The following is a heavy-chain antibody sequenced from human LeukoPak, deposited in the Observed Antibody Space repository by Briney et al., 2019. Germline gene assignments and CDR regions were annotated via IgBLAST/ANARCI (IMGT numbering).Heavy chain of an antibody. V-gene: IGHV1-2*02. J-gene: IGHJ3*02. CDR3: ATDFWSAWKEDDTFDI. CDR1: GYTFTGYY. D-gene: IGHD3-3*01. CDR2: INPNSGGT. Sequence: GASVKVSCKASGYTFTGYYMHWVRQAPGQGLERMGWINPNSGGTNYAQKLQGRVTMTTNTSTTTASLELRNLRSDDTAVYYCATDFWSAWKEDDTFDIWGQGTMVTVSS.